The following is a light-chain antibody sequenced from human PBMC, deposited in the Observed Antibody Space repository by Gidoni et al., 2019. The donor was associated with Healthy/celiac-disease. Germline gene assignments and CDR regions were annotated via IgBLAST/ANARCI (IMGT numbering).Light chain of an antibody. CDR3: QQSYSTPYT. CDR1: QSVSNY. J-gene: IGKJ2*01. V-gene: IGKV1-39*01. Sequence: DIQMTQSPSSLSASVGDRVTITCRASQSVSNYLKWYQQKPGKAPKLLIYTTSSLQSGVPSRFSGSGSGTDFTHTISSLQPEDFATYYCQQSYSTPYTFGQGTKLEIK. CDR2: TTS.